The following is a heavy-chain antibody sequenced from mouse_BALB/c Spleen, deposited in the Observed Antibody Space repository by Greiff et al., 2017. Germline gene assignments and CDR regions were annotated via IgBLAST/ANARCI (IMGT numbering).Heavy chain of an antibody. CDR1: GFSLTGYG. V-gene: IGHV2-2*02. D-gene: IGHD2-14*01. Sequence: VKLQESGPGLVAPSQSLSITCTVSGFSLTGYGVHWVRQSPGKGLEWLGVIWSGGSTDYNAAFISRLSISKDNSKSQVFFKMNSLQANDTAIYYCATTYRYDWFAYWGQGTLVTVSA. J-gene: IGHJ3*01. CDR2: IWSGGST. CDR3: ATTYRYDWFAY.